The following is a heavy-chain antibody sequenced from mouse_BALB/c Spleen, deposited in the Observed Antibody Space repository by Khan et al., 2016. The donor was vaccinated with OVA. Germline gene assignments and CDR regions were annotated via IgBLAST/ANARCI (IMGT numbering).Heavy chain of an antibody. V-gene: IGHV3-2*02. CDR3: ARKDYYDYDPFPY. D-gene: IGHD2-4*01. Sequence: EVQLQESGPGLVKPSQSLSLTCTVTGYSITSEYAWNWIRQFPGNKLEWMGYINYSGNTRFNPSLKSRTFITRDTSKNQFFLLLNHVTTEDTAAYYCARKDYYDYDPFPYWGQGTLVTVSA. CDR1: GYSITSEYA. J-gene: IGHJ3*01. CDR2: INYSGNT.